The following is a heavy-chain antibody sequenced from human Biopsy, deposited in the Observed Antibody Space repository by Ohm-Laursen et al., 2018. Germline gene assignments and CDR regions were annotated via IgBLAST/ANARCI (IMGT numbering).Heavy chain of an antibody. CDR2: IYSSGST. CDR3: AREPRIAAVAYFDP. V-gene: IGHV4-4*07. Sequence: TLSLTCTVSGGSISNYYWSWIRQSAGKGLEWIGRIYSSGSTNYNPSLKSRVTMSVDTSKNQFSLILSSMTAADTAVYYCAREPRIAAVAYFDPWGQGTLVTVSS. CDR1: GGSISNYY. J-gene: IGHJ5*02. D-gene: IGHD6-13*01.